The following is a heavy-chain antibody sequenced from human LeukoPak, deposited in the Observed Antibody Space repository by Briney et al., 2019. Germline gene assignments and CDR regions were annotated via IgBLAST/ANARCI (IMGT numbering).Heavy chain of an antibody. CDR2: IKQDGSEK. D-gene: IGHD3-10*01. V-gene: IGHV3-7*01. Sequence: PGGSLRLSCAASGFTFSSYWMSWVRQAPGKGLEWVAAIKQDGSEKYYVDSVKGRFTISRDNAKNSLYLQMNSLRAEDTAVYYCARWGTMVRGVYIFDYWGQGTLVTVSS. CDR1: GFTFSSYW. CDR3: ARWGTMVRGVYIFDY. J-gene: IGHJ4*02.